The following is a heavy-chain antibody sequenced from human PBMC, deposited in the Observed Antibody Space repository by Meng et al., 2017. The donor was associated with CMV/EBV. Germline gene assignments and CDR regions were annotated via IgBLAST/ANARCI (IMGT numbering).Heavy chain of an antibody. J-gene: IGHJ4*02. V-gene: IGHV4-34*01. CDR2: INHSGST. Sequence: LTWAVYGGSFSGYYWSWIRQPPGKGLEWIGEINHSGSTNYNPSLKSRVTISVDTSKNQFSLKLSSVTAADTAVYYCAGGIAAAGTFDYWGQGTLVTVSS. D-gene: IGHD6-13*01. CDR3: AGGIAAAGTFDY. CDR1: GGSFSGYY.